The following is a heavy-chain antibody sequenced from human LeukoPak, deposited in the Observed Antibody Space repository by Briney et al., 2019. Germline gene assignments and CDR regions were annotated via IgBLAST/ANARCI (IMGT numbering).Heavy chain of an antibody. V-gene: IGHV1-2*02. CDR1: GYTFTGYY. CDR2: INPNSGGT. J-gene: IGHJ4*02. CDR3: ARAYSGSEAFDY. D-gene: IGHD5-12*01. Sequence: ASGKVSCRASGYTFTGYYIHWVRQAPGQGREWMGWINPNSGGTNYAQKLQGRVIITRDTSTTYRKLSSLTSDDTAVHSCARAYSGSEAFDYSGQGALVTV.